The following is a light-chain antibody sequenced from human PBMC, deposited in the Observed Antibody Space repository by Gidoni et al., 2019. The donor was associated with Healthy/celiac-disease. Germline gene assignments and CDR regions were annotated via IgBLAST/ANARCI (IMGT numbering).Light chain of an antibody. CDR2: GAS. J-gene: IGKJ3*01. Sequence: EIVMTQSPATLYVSPGERATRSCRASQSVSSNLAWYQQKPGQAPKLLIYGASTRATGIPARFSGSGSGTEFTLPISSLQSEDFAVYYCQQYNNWPGFTFGPGTKVDIK. V-gene: IGKV3-15*01. CDR3: QQYNNWPGFT. CDR1: QSVSSN.